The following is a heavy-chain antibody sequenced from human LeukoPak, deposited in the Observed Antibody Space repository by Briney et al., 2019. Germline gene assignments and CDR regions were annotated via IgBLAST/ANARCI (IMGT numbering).Heavy chain of an antibody. CDR2: INTAGDP. CDR1: GFTFSSYD. CDR3: AGQARPGAAEGAFDI. J-gene: IGHJ3*02. V-gene: IGHV3-13*05. Sequence: PGGSLRLSCTASGFTFSSYDMHWVRQDKGKGLEWVSAINTAGDPYYLGSVKGRFTISRENAKNSFYLQMNSLRAGDTAVYYCAGQARPGAAEGAFDIWGQGTMVTVSS. D-gene: IGHD2-2*01.